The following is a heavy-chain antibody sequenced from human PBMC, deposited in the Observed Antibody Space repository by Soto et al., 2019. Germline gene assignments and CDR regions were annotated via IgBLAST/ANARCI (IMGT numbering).Heavy chain of an antibody. V-gene: IGHV3-33*01. Sequence: LASAASRESVNSSGMPGVRQAPGKGLEWVAVIWYDGSNKYYADSVKGRFTISRDNSKNTLYLQMNSLRAEDTAVYYCARDRYCGMDVWGQGTTVTVSS. CDR2: IWYDGSNK. CDR1: RESVNSSG. CDR3: ARDRYCGMDV. J-gene: IGHJ6*02.